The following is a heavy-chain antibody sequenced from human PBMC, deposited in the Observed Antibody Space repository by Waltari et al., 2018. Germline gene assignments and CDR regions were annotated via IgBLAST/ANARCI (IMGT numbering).Heavy chain of an antibody. CDR1: GGSFSGYY. D-gene: IGHD3-9*01. CDR3: ARGLRYFDWYLRDGMDV. Sequence: QVQLQQWGAGPLKPSETLSLTCAVYGGSFSGYYWSWIRQPPGKGLEWIGEINHRGSTNYNPSLKSRVTISGDTAKNQFSLKLSSVTAADTAVYYCARGLRYFDWYLRDGMDVWGQGTTVTVSS. J-gene: IGHJ6*02. CDR2: INHRGST. V-gene: IGHV4-34*01.